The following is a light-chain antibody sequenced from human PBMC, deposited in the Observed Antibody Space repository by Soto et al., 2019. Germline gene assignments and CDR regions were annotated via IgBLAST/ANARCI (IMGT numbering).Light chain of an antibody. CDR1: QSVLYSSNNKNY. V-gene: IGKV4-1*01. CDR3: QQYNNWPRT. CDR2: WAS. Sequence: DIVMTQSPDSLAVSLGERATINCKSSQSVLYSSNNKNYLAWYQQKPGQPPKLLIYWASTRESGVPDRFSGSGSGTDFTLTISSLQAEDGAVYYCQQYNNWPRTFGQGTKVEIK. J-gene: IGKJ1*01.